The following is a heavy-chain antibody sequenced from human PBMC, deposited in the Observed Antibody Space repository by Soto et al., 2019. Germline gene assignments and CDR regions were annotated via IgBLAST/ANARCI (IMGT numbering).Heavy chain of an antibody. CDR3: ARIPGIAAAGRRGFDP. CDR2: INHSGST. D-gene: IGHD6-13*01. J-gene: IGHJ5*02. V-gene: IGHV4-34*01. Sequence: PSETLSLPYAVYGGSFGGHYWRWIRQPPGKGLEWIGEINHSGSTNYNPSLKSRVTISVDTSKNQFSLKLSSVTAADTAVYYCARIPGIAAAGRRGFDPWGQGTLVTVSS. CDR1: GGSFGGHY.